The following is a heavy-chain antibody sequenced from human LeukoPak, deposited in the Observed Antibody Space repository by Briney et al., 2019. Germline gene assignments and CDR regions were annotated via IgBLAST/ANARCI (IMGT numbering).Heavy chain of an antibody. CDR2: ISGSGGST. CDR3: AKRLAVDYYYFDY. D-gene: IGHD6-19*01. Sequence: PGGSLRLSCAASGFTFDDYAMHWVRQAPGKGLEWVSAISGSGGSTYYADSVKGRFTISRDNSKNTLYLQMNSLRAEDTAVYYCAKRLAVDYYYFDYWGQGTLVTVSS. J-gene: IGHJ4*02. V-gene: IGHV3-23*01. CDR1: GFTFDDYA.